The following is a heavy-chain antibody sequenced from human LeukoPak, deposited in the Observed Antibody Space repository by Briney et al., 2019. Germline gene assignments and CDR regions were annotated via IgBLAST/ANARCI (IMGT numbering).Heavy chain of an antibody. J-gene: IGHJ4*02. D-gene: IGHD6-19*01. CDR2: IYPGDSDT. CDR1: GYSFTSYW. V-gene: IGHV5-51*01. Sequence: GESLKISCKGSGYSFTSYWIGWVRQMPGKGLEWMGIIYPGDSDTRYSPSFQGQVTISANKSISTAYLQWSSLKASDTAMYYCARHQWLPYYYFDYWGQGTLVTVSS. CDR3: ARHQWLPYYYFDY.